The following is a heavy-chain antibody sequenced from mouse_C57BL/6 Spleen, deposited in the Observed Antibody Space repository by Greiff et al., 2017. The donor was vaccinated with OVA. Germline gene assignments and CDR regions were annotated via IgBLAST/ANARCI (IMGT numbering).Heavy chain of an antibody. V-gene: IGHV5-17*01. J-gene: IGHJ3*01. D-gene: IGHD2-13*01. CDR2: ISSGSSTI. Sequence: EVQRLESGGGLVKPGGSLKLSCAASGFTFSDYGMHWVRQAPEKGLEWVAYISSGSSTIYYADTVKGRFTISRDNAKNTLFLQMTSLRSEDTAMYYCARPGDYASWFAYWGQGTLVTVSA. CDR3: ARPGDYASWFAY. CDR1: GFTFSDYG.